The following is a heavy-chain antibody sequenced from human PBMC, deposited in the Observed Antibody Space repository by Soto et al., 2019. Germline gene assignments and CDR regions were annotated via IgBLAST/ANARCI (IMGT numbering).Heavy chain of an antibody. Sequence: SETLSLTCTVSGGSIRSGGYYWSWVRQNPRRGLEWIGNIYYSGNTYYNPSLKSRLTISVDTSKNQFSLNLSPVTAADTAVYYCARDRLMATAGTARHYFGLDVWGQGTTVTVSS. J-gene: IGHJ6*02. D-gene: IGHD5-18*01. V-gene: IGHV4-31*03. CDR3: ARDRLMATAGTARHYFGLDV. CDR1: GGSIRSGGYY. CDR2: IYYSGNT.